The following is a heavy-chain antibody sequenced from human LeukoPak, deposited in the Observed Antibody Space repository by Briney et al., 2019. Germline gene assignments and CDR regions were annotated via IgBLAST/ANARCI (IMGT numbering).Heavy chain of an antibody. V-gene: IGHV3-23*01. D-gene: IGHD2-2*01. CDR1: GFTFSSYA. Sequence: GGSLRLSCAASGFTFSSYAMSWVRQAPGKGLEWVSAISGSGGSTYYADSVKGRFTISRDNSKNTLYLQMNSLRAEDTAVYYCAKRYCSSTSCQPDGWFDHWGQGTLVTVSS. CDR3: AKRYCSSTSCQPDGWFDH. J-gene: IGHJ5*02. CDR2: ISGSGGST.